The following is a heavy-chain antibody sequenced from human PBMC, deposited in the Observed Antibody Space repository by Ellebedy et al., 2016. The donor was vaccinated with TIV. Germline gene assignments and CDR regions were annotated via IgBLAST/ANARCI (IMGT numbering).Heavy chain of an antibody. CDR2: IDSFSGSK. V-gene: IGHV3-48*02. D-gene: IGHD4-11*01. CDR1: RFTFSSYS. J-gene: IGHJ4*02. CDR3: VRLQVFDY. Sequence: GESLKISCAASRFTFSSYSMNWVRQAPGKGLEWISYIDSFSGSKYYAASVKGRFTIYRDNAKNSLYLQMNSLRDEDTAVYYCVRLQVFDYWGQGSLVTVSS.